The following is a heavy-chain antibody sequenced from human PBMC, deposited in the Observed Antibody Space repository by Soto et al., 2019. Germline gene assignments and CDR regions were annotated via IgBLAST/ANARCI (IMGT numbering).Heavy chain of an antibody. V-gene: IGHV1-69*01. J-gene: IGHJ5*02. CDR2: IIPILGST. CDR1: GGTFVSSP. CDR3: AKKNPHGDSNKAWLDP. Sequence: QVQLLQSGAELREPGSSVRISCTPSGGTFVSSPFAWVRQAPGGKIEWMGGIIPILGSTKYAEKFLGRLTIRADDSSRTAYLELSSLTFDDTAVYFCAKKNPHGDSNKAWLDPWGQGTLVTVST. D-gene: IGHD2-8*01.